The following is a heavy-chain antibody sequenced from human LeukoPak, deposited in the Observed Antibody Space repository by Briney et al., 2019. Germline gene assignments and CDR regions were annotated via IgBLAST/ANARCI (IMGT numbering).Heavy chain of an antibody. V-gene: IGHV3-66*01. J-gene: IGHJ4*02. CDR1: GFTVSSNY. Sequence: GGSLRLSCAASGFTVSSNYMSWVRQAPGKGLEWVSFIYSGGSTYYADSVKGRFTISRDNSKNTLYLQMNSLRAEDTAVYYCARIKRENIAAAGTVDYWGQGTLVTVSS. CDR3: ARIKRENIAAAGTVDY. CDR2: IYSGGST. D-gene: IGHD6-13*01.